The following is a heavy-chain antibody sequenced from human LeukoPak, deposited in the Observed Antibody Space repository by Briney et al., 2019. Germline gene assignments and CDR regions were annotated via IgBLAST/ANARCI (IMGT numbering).Heavy chain of an antibody. Sequence: GGSLRLSCVGSGFTFSSYEMNWVRQAPGKGLEWVSYISSSGSTIYYADSVKGRFTISRDNAKNSLYLQMNSLRAEDTAVYYCAELGITMIGGVWGKGTTVTISS. CDR3: AELGITMIGGV. CDR1: GFTFSSYE. CDR2: ISSSGSTI. J-gene: IGHJ6*04. V-gene: IGHV3-48*03. D-gene: IGHD3-10*02.